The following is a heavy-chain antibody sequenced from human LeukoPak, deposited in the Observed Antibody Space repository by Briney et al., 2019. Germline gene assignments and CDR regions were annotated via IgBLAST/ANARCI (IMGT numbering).Heavy chain of an antibody. V-gene: IGHV3-9*01. CDR1: GFTFDDYA. D-gene: IGHD3-16*01. CDR2: ISWNSGSI. Sequence: GGSLRLSCAASGFTFDDYAMHWGRQAPGKGLEGVSGISWNSGSIGYADSVKGRFTISRDNAKNSLYLQMNSLRAEDTALYYCAKDKFRRSSVGEVRFDYWGQGTLVTVSS. J-gene: IGHJ4*02. CDR3: AKDKFRRSSVGEVRFDY.